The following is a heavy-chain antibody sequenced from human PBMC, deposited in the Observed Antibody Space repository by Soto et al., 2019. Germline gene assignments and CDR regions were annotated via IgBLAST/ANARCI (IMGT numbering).Heavy chain of an antibody. Sequence: TLSLTCTVSGGSISSGGYYWSWIRQHPGKGLEWIGYIYYSGSTYYNPSLKSRVTISVDTSKNHFSLNLSSVTAADTAVYYCAREAGPDRWFDPWGQGTLVTVSS. V-gene: IGHV4-31*03. CDR3: AREAGPDRWFDP. D-gene: IGHD6-19*01. CDR2: IYYSGST. J-gene: IGHJ5*02. CDR1: GGSISSGGYY.